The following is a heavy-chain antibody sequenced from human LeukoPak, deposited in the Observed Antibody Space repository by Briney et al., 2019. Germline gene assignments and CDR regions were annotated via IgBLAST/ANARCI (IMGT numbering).Heavy chain of an antibody. CDR1: GFTFSRFN. CDR2: ISSSTSYT. D-gene: IGHD1-26*01. Sequence: GGSQRLSCVASGFTFSRFNMHWVRQAPGKGLEWISYISSSTSYTDYADSVKGRFTISRDNAKSALYLQMNSLRAEDTAVYYCARALPSPLYSGSYADAFDIWGQGTMVTVSS. V-gene: IGHV3-21*05. J-gene: IGHJ3*02. CDR3: ARALPSPLYSGSYADAFDI.